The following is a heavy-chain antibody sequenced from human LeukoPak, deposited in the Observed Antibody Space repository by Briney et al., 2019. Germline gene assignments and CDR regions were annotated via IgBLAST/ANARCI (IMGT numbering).Heavy chain of an antibody. Sequence: SETLSLTCTVPGGSISSSSYYWGWIRQPPGKGLEWIGSIYYSGSTYYNPSLKSRVTISVDTSKNQFSLKLSSVTAADTAVYYCARLRDGYTDISGFDYWGQGTLVTVSS. J-gene: IGHJ4*02. D-gene: IGHD5-24*01. CDR1: GGSISSSSYY. V-gene: IGHV4-39*01. CDR2: IYYSGST. CDR3: ARLRDGYTDISGFDY.